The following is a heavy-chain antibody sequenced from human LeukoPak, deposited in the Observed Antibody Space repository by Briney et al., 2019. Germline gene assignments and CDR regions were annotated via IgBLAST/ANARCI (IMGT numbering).Heavy chain of an antibody. D-gene: IGHD3-22*01. J-gene: IGHJ4*02. Sequence: PGGSLRLSCVASGFTFNSYSMNWVRQAPGRDLEWVSSITPSSNYIYYADSVKGRFTISRDNARNSLYLQMNSLRAEDTAIYFCVRAPASESSNYYPWYFDHWGQGTQVSVSS. CDR2: ITPSSNYI. V-gene: IGHV3-21*01. CDR1: GFTFNSYS. CDR3: VRAPASESSNYYPWYFDH.